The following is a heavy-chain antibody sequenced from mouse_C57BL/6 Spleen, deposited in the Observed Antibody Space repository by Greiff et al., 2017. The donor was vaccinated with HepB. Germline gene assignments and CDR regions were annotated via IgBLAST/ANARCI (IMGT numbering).Heavy chain of an antibody. V-gene: IGHV7-3*01. CDR2: IRNKANGYTT. CDR1: GFTFTDYY. CDR3: ARSRDYYAMDY. J-gene: IGHJ4*01. Sequence: VQLKESGGGLVQPGGSLSLSCAASGFTFTDYYMSWVRQPPGKALEWLGFIRNKANGYTTEYSASVKGRFTISRDNSQSILYLQMNALRAEDSATYYCARSRDYYAMDYWGQGTSVTVSS.